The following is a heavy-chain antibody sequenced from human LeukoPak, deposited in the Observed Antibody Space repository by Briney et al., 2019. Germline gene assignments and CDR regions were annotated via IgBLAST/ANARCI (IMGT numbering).Heavy chain of an antibody. CDR3: ARVGVIYDAFDI. V-gene: IGHV1-46*01. D-gene: IGHD3-22*01. CDR1: GFTFTSYY. J-gene: IGHJ3*02. Sequence: ASVKVSCKASGFTFTSYYMHWVRQAPGQGLEWMGIINPSGGSTSYAQKFQGRVTMTRDTSTSTVYMELSSLRSEDTAVYYCARVGVIYDAFDIWGQGTMVTVSS. CDR2: INPSGGST.